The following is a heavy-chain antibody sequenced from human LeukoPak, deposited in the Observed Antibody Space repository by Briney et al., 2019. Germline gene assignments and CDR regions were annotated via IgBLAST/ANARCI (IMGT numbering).Heavy chain of an antibody. Sequence: PGGSLRLSCVASGFTFRSYWMSWVRQAPGKGLEWVATIKQDGSEKYYVDSVKGRFTTSRDIAQNSLYLQMNSRRAEDTAVYFCARDAGYDFWTGYYDFWGQGTLVTVSS. V-gene: IGHV3-7*05. CDR3: ARDAGYDFWTGYYDF. D-gene: IGHD3-3*01. CDR2: IKQDGSEK. J-gene: IGHJ4*02. CDR1: GFTFRSYW.